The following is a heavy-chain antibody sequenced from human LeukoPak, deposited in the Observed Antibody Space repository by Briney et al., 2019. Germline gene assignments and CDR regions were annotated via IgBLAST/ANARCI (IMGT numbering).Heavy chain of an antibody. CDR2: ISSSSSYI. CDR3: LGYSSSWGAFDI. V-gene: IGHV3-21*01. CDR1: GFTFSSYS. D-gene: IGHD6-13*01. J-gene: IGHJ3*02. Sequence: GGSLRLSCAASGFTFSSYSMNWVRQAPGKGLEWVSSISSSSSYIYYADSVKGRFTISRDNSKNTLYLQMNSLRAEDTAVYYCLGYSSSWGAFDIWGQGTMVTVPS.